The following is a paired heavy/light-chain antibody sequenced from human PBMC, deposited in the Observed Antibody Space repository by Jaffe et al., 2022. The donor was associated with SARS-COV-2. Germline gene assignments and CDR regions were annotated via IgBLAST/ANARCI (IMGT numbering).Light chain of an antibody. CDR3: SSYAGSSTWV. CDR2: EVS. CDR1: SSDVGGYKY. V-gene: IGLV2-8*01. J-gene: IGLJ3*02. Sequence: QSALTQPPSASGSPGQSVTISCTGTSSDVGGYKYVSWYQQHAGKAPKLMINEVSKRPSGVPDRFSGSKSGNTASLTVSGLRAEDEADYYCSSYAGSSTWVFGGGTKLTVL.
Heavy chain of an antibody. Sequence: EVQLVESGGGLVQPGGSLRLSCAASGFTFSTYWMHWVRQAPGKGLVWVSRISRDGSDTTYADSVKGRFTISRDNAKNTLYLQMNSLRADDTAVFYCARESGSLDFDLWGRGTQVTVSS. CDR3: ARESGSLDFDL. D-gene: IGHD5-12*01. V-gene: IGHV3-74*01. CDR2: ISRDGSDT. J-gene: IGHJ2*01. CDR1: GFTFSTYW.